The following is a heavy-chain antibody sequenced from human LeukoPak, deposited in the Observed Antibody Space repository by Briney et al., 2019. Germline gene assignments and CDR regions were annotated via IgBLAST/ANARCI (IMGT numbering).Heavy chain of an antibody. CDR2: IIPIFGTA. D-gene: IGHD3-22*01. J-gene: IGHJ4*02. CDR3: ARGAYYYDSSSSYY. CDR1: GGTFSSYA. V-gene: IGHV1-69*06. Sequence: SVKVSCKASGGTFSSYARRWVRQAPGQGLEWMGRIIPIFGTANYAQKFQGRVTITADKSTSTAYMELSSLRSEDTAVYYCARGAYYYDSSSSYYWGQGTLVTVSS.